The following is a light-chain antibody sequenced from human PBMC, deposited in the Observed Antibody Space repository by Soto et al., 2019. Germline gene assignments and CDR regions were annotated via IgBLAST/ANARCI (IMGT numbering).Light chain of an antibody. J-gene: IGKJ1*01. Sequence: EIVFTQSQATVSSFPVDRFTLSCRASQSVGGSSLAWYQQRPGQAPRLLIYDTSKRATGIPDRFSGSGSGTDFTLTISRLEPEDFAVYYYQQYQNSPRTFGQGTKVDIK. CDR3: QQYQNSPRT. CDR1: QSVGGSS. CDR2: DTS. V-gene: IGKV3-20*01.